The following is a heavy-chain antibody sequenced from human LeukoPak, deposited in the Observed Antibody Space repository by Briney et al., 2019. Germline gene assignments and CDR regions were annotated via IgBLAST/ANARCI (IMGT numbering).Heavy chain of an antibody. J-gene: IGHJ4*02. D-gene: IGHD5-12*01. Sequence: GGSLRLSCAASGFTFSSYAMSWVRQAPGKGLEWVSTISGSGGSTYYADSVKGRFTISRDNSKNTLDLQMNSLRAEDTAIFYCARPDIGVASFDYWGQGTLVTVSS. CDR2: ISGSGGST. CDR3: ARPDIGVASFDY. V-gene: IGHV3-23*01. CDR1: GFTFSSYA.